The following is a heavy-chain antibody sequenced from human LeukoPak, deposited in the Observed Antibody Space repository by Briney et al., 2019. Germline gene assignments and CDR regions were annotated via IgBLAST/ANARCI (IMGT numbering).Heavy chain of an antibody. D-gene: IGHD7-27*01. Sequence: GGSLRLSCAAFGFTFSSFSLNWVRQAPGKGLEWVSSISSSSSYIYYADSVKGRFTISRDNAKSTLYLQMNSLRVEDTAVYYCTTRIKWGSDSDHWGQGTLVTVSS. J-gene: IGHJ4*02. CDR3: TTRIKWGSDSDH. CDR1: GFTFSSFS. CDR2: ISSSSSYI. V-gene: IGHV3-21*06.